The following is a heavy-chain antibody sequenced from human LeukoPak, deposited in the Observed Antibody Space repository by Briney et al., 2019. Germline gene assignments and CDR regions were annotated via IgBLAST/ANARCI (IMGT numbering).Heavy chain of an antibody. CDR2: IKQEGSEK. V-gene: IGHV3-7*01. D-gene: IGHD3-3*01. J-gene: IGHJ4*02. Sequence: GVSVRLPCAVSGFIFSRHWMSWVRQAPGKGLEWVANIKQEGSEKYFVDSVKGRFTISRDNAKSSLYLQMNSLRAEGAAVYYCARYGGVDYDFLSGEYYFDYWGQGTLVTVSS. CDR1: GFIFSRHW. CDR3: ARYGGVDYDFLSGEYYFDY.